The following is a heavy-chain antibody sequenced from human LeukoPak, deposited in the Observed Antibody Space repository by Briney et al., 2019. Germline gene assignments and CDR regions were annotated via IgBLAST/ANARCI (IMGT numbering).Heavy chain of an antibody. J-gene: IGHJ4*02. V-gene: IGHV3-11*06. CDR3: ARRGQTYYDFWSGPDF. Sequence: GGSLRLSCAASGFTFSDYYMSWIRQAPGKGLEWVSYISSSSSYTNYADSVKGRFTISRDNAKNSLYLRMNSLRAEDTAVYYCARRGQTYYDFWSGPDFWGQGTLVTVSS. CDR2: ISSSSSYT. CDR1: GFTFSDYY. D-gene: IGHD3-3*01.